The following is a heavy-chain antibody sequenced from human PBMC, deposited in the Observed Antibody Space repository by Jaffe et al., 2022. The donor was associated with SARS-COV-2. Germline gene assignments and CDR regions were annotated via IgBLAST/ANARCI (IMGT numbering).Heavy chain of an antibody. CDR1: GFTFSSYA. J-gene: IGHJ4*02. Sequence: EVQLLESGGGLVQPGGSLRLSCAASGFTFSSYAMSWVRQAPGKGLEWVSAISGSGGSTYYADSVKGRFTISRDNSKNTLYLQMNSLRAEDTAVYYCAKRGMGYDSSGYFPFDYWGQGTLVTVSS. CDR2: ISGSGGST. D-gene: IGHD3-22*01. V-gene: IGHV3-23*01. CDR3: AKRGMGYDSSGYFPFDY.